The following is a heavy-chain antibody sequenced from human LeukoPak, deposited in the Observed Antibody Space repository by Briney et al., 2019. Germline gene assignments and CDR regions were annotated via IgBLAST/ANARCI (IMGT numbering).Heavy chain of an antibody. CDR1: GFTFSNYW. J-gene: IGHJ4*02. D-gene: IGHD3-22*01. CDR2: IKDDGSEK. V-gene: IGHV3-7*01. Sequence: GRSLRLSCAASGFTFSNYWMSWVRQAPGEGLEWVANIKDDGSEKYYVDSVKGRFSISRDNAEKSLYLQMNSLRAEDTAVYYCARDGYYDSSGPPPVDYWGQGTLVTVSS. CDR3: ARDGYYDSSGPPPVDY.